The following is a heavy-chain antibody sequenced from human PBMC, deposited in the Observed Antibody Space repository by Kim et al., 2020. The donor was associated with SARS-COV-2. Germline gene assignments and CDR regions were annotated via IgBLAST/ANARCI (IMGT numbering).Heavy chain of an antibody. V-gene: IGHV1-46*01. CDR3: ARAFGEFVYYYYGMDV. Sequence: ASVKVSCKASGYTFTSYYMHWVRQAPGQGLEWMGIINPSGGSTSYAQKFQGRVTMTRDTSTSTVYMELSSLRSEDTAVYYCARAFGEFVYYYYGMDVWGQGTTVTVSS. CDR2: INPSGGST. CDR1: GYTFTSYY. D-gene: IGHD3-10*01. J-gene: IGHJ6*02.